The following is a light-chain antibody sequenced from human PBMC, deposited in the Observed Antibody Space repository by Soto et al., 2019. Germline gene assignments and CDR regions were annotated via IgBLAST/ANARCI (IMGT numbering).Light chain of an antibody. CDR1: SSNIGSNY. CDR2: RND. V-gene: IGLV1-47*01. Sequence: QSVLTQPPSASGTPGQRVTISCSGSSSNIGSNYVYWYQQLPGTAPKLLIYRNDKRPSGVPVRFSCSKSGTSASLAISGLRSEAEADDYCAAWDDSLSGSVVFGGGTKLTVL. J-gene: IGLJ2*01. CDR3: AAWDDSLSGSVV.